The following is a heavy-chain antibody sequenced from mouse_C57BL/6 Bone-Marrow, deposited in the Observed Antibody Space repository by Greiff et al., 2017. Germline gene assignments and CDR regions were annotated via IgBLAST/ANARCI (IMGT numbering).Heavy chain of an antibody. D-gene: IGHD1-1*01. CDR2: IYPGDGDT. CDR1: GYAFSSSW. Sequence: QVQLQQSGPELVKPGASVKISCKASGYAFSSSWMNWVKQRPGKGLEWIGRIYPGDGDTNYNGKFKGKDTLTADKSSSTAYMQLSSLTSEDSAVYFCARPYGSSYDYAMDYWGQGTSVTVSS. CDR3: ARPYGSSYDYAMDY. J-gene: IGHJ4*01. V-gene: IGHV1-82*01.